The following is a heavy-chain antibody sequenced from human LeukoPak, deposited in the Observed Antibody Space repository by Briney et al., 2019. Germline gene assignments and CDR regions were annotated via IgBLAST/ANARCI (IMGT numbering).Heavy chain of an antibody. CDR2: ISSSGSTI. V-gene: IGHV3-11*01. Sequence: GGSLRVSCAASGLTCSDYYMSWIRQAPGKGLEWVSYISSSGSTIYYADSVKGRFTISRDNAKNSLYLQMNSLRAEDTAVYYCAREFQDRDFDYWGQGTLVTVSS. CDR3: AREFQDRDFDY. CDR1: GLTCSDYY. J-gene: IGHJ4*02.